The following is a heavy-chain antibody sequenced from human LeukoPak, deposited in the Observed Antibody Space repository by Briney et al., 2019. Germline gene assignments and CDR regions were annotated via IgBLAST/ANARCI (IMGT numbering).Heavy chain of an antibody. J-gene: IGHJ3*02. Sequence: GGSLRLSCAASGFTFSSYSMNWVRQAPGKGLEWVSYISSSSSTIYYADSVKGRFTISRDNAKNSLYLQMNSLIAEDAAVYYCARGQEMATRNDAFDIWGQGTMVTVSS. D-gene: IGHD5-24*01. V-gene: IGHV3-48*01. CDR1: GFTFSSYS. CDR2: ISSSSSTI. CDR3: ARGQEMATRNDAFDI.